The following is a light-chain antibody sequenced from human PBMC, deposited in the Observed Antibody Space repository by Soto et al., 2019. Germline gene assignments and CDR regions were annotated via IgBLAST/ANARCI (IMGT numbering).Light chain of an antibody. J-gene: IGLJ3*02. Sequence: QSVLTQPPSASGTPGQRVTISCSGSNSNIGSNTVNWYQQLPGTAPKLLIYYDNLRPSGVPDRISGSKSGTSASLAISGLQSDDEADYYCMSYTGSTTTHWVLGGGTKLTVL. CDR3: MSYTGSTTTHWV. CDR1: NSNIGSNT. CDR2: YDN. V-gene: IGLV1-44*01.